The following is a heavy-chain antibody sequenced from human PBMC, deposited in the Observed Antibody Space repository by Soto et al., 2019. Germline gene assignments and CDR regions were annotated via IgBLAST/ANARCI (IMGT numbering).Heavy chain of an antibody. V-gene: IGHV1-2*04. CDR1: TGYY. Sequence: TGYYMHWVRQAPGQGLEWMGWINPNSGGTNYAQKFQGWVTMTRDTSISTAYMELSRLRSDDTAVYYCARGREPIYYDSSGYSNHFDYWGQGTLVTVSS. CDR2: INPNSGGT. CDR3: ARGREPIYYDSSGYSNHFDY. D-gene: IGHD3-22*01. J-gene: IGHJ4*02.